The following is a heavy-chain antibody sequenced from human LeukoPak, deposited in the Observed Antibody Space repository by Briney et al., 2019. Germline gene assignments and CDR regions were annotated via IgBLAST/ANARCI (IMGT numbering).Heavy chain of an antibody. CDR3: ARVGGSSGWLDFDY. D-gene: IGHD6-19*01. V-gene: IGHV4-34*01. J-gene: IGHJ4*02. CDR1: GGSFSGYY. Sequence: PSETLSLTCAVYGGSFSGYYWSWIRQPPGKGLEWIGEINHSGSTNYNPSLKSRVTISVDTSKNQFSLKLSSVPAADTAVYYCARVGGSSGWLDFDYWGQGTLVTVSS. CDR2: INHSGST.